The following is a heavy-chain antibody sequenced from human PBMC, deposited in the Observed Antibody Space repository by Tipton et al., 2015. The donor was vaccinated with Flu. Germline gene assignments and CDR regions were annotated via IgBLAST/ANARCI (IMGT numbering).Heavy chain of an antibody. CDR1: GGSFSGYY. CDR3: ARGSLLYCSGGSCYSRYYYYYYGMDV. Sequence: LRLSCAVYGGSFSGYYWSWIRQPPGKGLEWIGEINHSGSTNYNPSLKSRVTISVDTSKNQFSLKLSSVTAADTAVYYCARGSLLYCSGGSCYSRYYYYYYGMDVWGQGTTVTVSS. D-gene: IGHD2-15*01. J-gene: IGHJ6*02. V-gene: IGHV4-34*01. CDR2: INHSGST.